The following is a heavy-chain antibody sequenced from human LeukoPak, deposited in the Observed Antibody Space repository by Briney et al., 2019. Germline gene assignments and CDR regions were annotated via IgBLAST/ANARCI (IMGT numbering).Heavy chain of an antibody. CDR3: ARVGGVERDY. V-gene: IGHV4-34*01. CDR1: GGSFSGYY. D-gene: IGHD3-3*01. CDR2: INHSGST. J-gene: IGHJ4*02. Sequence: SGTLSLTCAVYGGSFSGYYWSWIRQPPGKGLEWIGEINHSGSTNYNPSLKSRVTISVDTSKNQFSLKLSSVTAADTAVYYCARVGGVERDYWGQGTLVTVSS.